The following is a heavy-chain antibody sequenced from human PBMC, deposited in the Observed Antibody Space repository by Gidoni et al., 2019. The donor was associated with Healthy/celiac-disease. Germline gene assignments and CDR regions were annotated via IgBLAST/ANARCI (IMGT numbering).Heavy chain of an antibody. J-gene: IGHJ4*02. CDR2: ISGSGDST. CDR1: GFTFSSYA. D-gene: IGHD6-19*01. Sequence: LQLLESGVCLVQPGVSLSLSCAPSGFTFSSYAMNWVRQAPGKGLEWVSGISGSGDSTYYADSVKGRFTISRDNSKNTLYLQMNSLRAEDTAVYYCAKDRVSSSGWYAFDYWGQGTLVTVSS. V-gene: IGHV3-23*01. CDR3: AKDRVSSSGWYAFDY.